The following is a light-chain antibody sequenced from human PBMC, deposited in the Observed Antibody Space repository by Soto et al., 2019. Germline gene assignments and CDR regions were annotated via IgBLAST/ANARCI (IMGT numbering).Light chain of an antibody. CDR2: LNSDGSH. J-gene: IGLJ2*01. CDR1: SGHTSYA. V-gene: IGLV4-69*01. Sequence: QPVLTQSPSASASLGASVKLTCTLSSGHTSYAIAWHQQQPEKGPRYLMKLNSDGSHSKGDGIPDRFSGSSSGAERYLTISSLQSEDEADYYCQTWDPGLVFGGGTKLTVL. CDR3: QTWDPGLV.